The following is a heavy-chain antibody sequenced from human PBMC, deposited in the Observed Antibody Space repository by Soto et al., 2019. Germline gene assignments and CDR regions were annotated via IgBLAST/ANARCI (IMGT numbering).Heavy chain of an antibody. V-gene: IGHV3-30*03. Sequence: PGGSLRLSCAASGSSFSSYGIHWVRQVPGKGLEWVAVISYDGSNKYYADSVKGRFTISRDNSKNTLYLQMNSLRAEDTAVYYCASGGYCSSTSCDTETLDAFDIWGQGTMVTVS. CDR2: ISYDGSNK. J-gene: IGHJ3*02. CDR3: ASGGYCSSTSCDTETLDAFDI. D-gene: IGHD2-2*02. CDR1: GSSFSSYG.